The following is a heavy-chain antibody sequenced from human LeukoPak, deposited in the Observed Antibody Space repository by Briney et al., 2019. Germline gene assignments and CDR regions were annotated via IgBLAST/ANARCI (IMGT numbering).Heavy chain of an antibody. J-gene: IGHJ6*03. V-gene: IGHV6-1*01. CDR1: GASVSSNSAA. D-gene: IGHD3-3*01. CDR2: TYYRSKWYN. Sequence: SQTLSLTCAISGASVSSNSAAWNWIRQSPSRGLEWLGRTYYRSKWYNDYAVSVKSRITINPDTSKNQFSLQLNSVTPEDTAVYYCARESMLRFLEWYYYYYMDVWGKGTTVTVSS. CDR3: ARESMLRFLEWYYYYYMDV.